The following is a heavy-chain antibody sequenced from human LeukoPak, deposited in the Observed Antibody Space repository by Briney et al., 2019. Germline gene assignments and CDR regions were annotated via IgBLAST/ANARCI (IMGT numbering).Heavy chain of an antibody. CDR3: ARSMSTVTTRYFDL. V-gene: IGHV3-20*04. CDR2: ITWNGGST. CDR1: GFTFSSYG. J-gene: IGHJ2*01. Sequence: GGSLRLSCAASGFTFSSYGMSWVRQAPGKGLEWVSYITWNGGSTAYADSVKGRVTISRDNAKYSLYLQMNSLRAEDTALYYCARSMSTVTTRYFDLWGRGTLVTVSS. D-gene: IGHD4-17*01.